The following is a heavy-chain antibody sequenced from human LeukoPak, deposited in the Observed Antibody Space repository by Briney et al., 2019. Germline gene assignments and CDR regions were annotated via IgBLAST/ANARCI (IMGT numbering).Heavy chain of an antibody. Sequence: SETLSLTCAVYGGSFSGYYWSWIRQPPGKGLEWIGEINHSGSTNYNPSLKSRVTISVDTSKNQFSLKLSSVTAADTAVYYCARRRSSGWYGYWFDPWGQGTLVTVSS. V-gene: IGHV4-34*01. CDR1: GGSFSGYY. J-gene: IGHJ5*02. D-gene: IGHD6-19*01. CDR3: ARRRSSGWYGYWFDP. CDR2: INHSGST.